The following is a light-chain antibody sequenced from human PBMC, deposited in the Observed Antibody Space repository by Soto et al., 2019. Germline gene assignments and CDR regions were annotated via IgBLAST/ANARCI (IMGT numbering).Light chain of an antibody. J-gene: IGKJ5*01. CDR1: QSVSSSY. CDR3: QQYGSSPIT. CDR2: DAS. V-gene: IGKV3D-20*01. Sequence: EIVLTQFPATLFLSPGERATLSCGASQSVSSSYLAWYQQKPGLAPRLLIYDASSRATGIPDRFSGSGSGTDFTLTISRLEPEDFAVYYCQQYGSSPITFGQGTRLEIK.